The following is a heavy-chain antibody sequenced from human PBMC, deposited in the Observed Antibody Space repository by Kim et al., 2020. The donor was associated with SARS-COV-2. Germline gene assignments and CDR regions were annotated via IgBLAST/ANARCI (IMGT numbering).Heavy chain of an antibody. CDR2: GSTI. J-gene: IGHJ4*02. Sequence: GSTIYYADSVKGRFTISRDNAKNSLYLQMNSLRAEDTAVYYCARAYYFDYWGQGTLVTVSS. CDR3: ARAYYFDY. V-gene: IGHV3-48*03.